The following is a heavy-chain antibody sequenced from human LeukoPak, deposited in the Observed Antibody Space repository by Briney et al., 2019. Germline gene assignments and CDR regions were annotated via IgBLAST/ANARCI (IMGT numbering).Heavy chain of an antibody. Sequence: GASVKVSCKASGYTFTSYGISWVRQAPGQGLEWMGWISAYNGNTNYAQKLQGRVTMTTDTSTSTAYMELRSLRSDDTAVYYCAREVKYDSSARDAFDIWGQGTMVTVSS. CDR3: AREVKYDSSARDAFDI. CDR1: GYTFTSYG. CDR2: ISAYNGNT. V-gene: IGHV1-18*01. D-gene: IGHD3-22*01. J-gene: IGHJ3*02.